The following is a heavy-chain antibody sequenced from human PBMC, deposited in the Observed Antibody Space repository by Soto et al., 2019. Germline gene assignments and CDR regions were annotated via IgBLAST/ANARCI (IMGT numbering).Heavy chain of an antibody. V-gene: IGHV3-30-3*01. CDR3: ARERGRIWAPFDN. J-gene: IGHJ4*02. CDR2: ISYDGSKK. Sequence: QVKLVESGGGVVQPGRSLRLSCAASGFTFSSLGMDWVRQAPGKGLEWVALISYDGSKKYYGDSVKGRFTISRDNSRNTLHLQMTGLRPEDTGVYYCARERGRIWAPFDNWGQGTLVTVSS. CDR1: GFTFSSLG. D-gene: IGHD2-15*01.